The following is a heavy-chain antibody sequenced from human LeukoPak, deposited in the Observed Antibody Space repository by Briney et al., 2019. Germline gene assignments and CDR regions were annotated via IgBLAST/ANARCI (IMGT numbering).Heavy chain of an antibody. CDR3: ARHPTVDTAMVFDY. V-gene: IGHV5-51*01. Sequence: GEPLKISCKGSGYSFTGYWIGGVRQMPGKGLEWMGIIYPGDSDTSYSPSFQGQVTISADKSISTAYLQWSSLKASDTAMYYCARHPTVDTAMVFDYWGQGTLVTVSS. CDR2: IYPGDSDT. D-gene: IGHD5-18*01. CDR1: GYSFTGYW. J-gene: IGHJ4*02.